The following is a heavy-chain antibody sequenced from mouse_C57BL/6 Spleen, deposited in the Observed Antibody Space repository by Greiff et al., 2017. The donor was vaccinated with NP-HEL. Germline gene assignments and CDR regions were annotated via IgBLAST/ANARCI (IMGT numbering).Heavy chain of an antibody. CDR3: ARSGHSSGYDY. V-gene: IGHV1-82*01. Sequence: VQLQESGPELVKPGASVKISCKASGYAFSSSWMNWVKQRPGTGLEWIGRIYPGDGDTNYNGKFTGKATLTADKSSSTAYMQLSSLTSEDSAVYFCARSGHSSGYDYWGQGTTLTVSS. J-gene: IGHJ2*01. CDR1: GYAFSSSW. D-gene: IGHD3-1*01. CDR2: IYPGDGDT.